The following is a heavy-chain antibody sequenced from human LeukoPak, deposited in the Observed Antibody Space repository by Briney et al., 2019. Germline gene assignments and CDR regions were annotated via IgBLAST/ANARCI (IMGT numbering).Heavy chain of an antibody. CDR2: ISSSGSTI. V-gene: IGHV3-48*03. D-gene: IGHD6-13*01. Sequence: GGSLRLSCAASGFTFSSYEMNWVRQAPGKGLVWVSYISSSGSTIYYADSVKGRFTISRDNAKNSLYLQMNSLRAEDTAVYYCARVGIAAADHFDYWGQGTLVTVSS. J-gene: IGHJ4*02. CDR3: ARVGIAAADHFDY. CDR1: GFTFSSYE.